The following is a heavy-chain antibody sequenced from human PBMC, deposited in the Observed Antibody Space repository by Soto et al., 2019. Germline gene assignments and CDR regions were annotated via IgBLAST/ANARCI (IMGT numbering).Heavy chain of an antibody. V-gene: IGHV4-39*01. D-gene: IGHD2-15*01. Sequence: QLQLQESGPGLVKPSETLSLTCTVSGGSISSSSYYWGWIRQPPGKGLEWIGSFYYSGSTYYNPSLKSRVTISVDTSKNQFSLKLSSVTAADTAVYYCASMGVKLPRDGIDHLFDYWGQGTLVTVSS. J-gene: IGHJ4*02. CDR2: FYYSGST. CDR3: ASMGVKLPRDGIDHLFDY. CDR1: GGSISSSSYY.